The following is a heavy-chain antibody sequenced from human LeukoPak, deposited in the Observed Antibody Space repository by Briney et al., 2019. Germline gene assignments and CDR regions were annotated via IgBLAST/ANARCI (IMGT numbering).Heavy chain of an antibody. D-gene: IGHD6-13*01. CDR3: ARGIAAAGTLI. CDR1: GFTFSSYS. CDR2: ISSSSSYI. Sequence: PGGSLRLSCAASGFTFSSYSMNWVRQAPGKGLEWVSSISSSSSYIYYADSVKGRFTISRDNAKNSLYLQVNSLRAEDTAVYYCARGIAAAGTLIWGQGTMVTVSS. J-gene: IGHJ3*02. V-gene: IGHV3-21*01.